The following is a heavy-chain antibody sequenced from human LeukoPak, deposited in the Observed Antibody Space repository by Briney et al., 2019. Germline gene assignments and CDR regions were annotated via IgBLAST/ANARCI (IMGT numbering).Heavy chain of an antibody. CDR2: INPSGGST. Sequence: GASVKVSCKASGYTFTSYYMHWVRQAPGQGLEWMGIINPSGGSTSYAQKFQGRVTMTRDTSTSTVYMELSSLRSDDTAVYYCARAAFIGAFDIWGQGTMVTVSS. CDR3: ARAAFIGAFDI. CDR1: GYTFTSYY. J-gene: IGHJ3*02. D-gene: IGHD2-15*01. V-gene: IGHV1-46*01.